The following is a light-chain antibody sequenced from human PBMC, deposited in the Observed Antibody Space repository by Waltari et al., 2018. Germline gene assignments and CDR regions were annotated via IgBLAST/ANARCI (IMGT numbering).Light chain of an antibody. CDR1: DNDIGYYDF. CDR2: EVN. V-gene: IGLV2-14*01. J-gene: IGLJ1*01. Sequence: QSALTQPASVSGSPGQSITISCTGTDNDIGYYDFVSWYQQHPGKAPKLIIFEVNDRPPGVSLPFPGSKSGNTASLTISGLQPEYEAEYYCASFTSRSTRVFGSGTQVTVL. CDR3: ASFTSRSTRV.